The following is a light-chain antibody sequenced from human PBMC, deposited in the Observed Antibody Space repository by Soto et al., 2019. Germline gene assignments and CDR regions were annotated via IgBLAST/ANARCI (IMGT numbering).Light chain of an antibody. Sequence: DIVTTQSPATLSVSPGERATLSCRASQSVSSNLAWYQQKPGQAPRLLIHGTSTRATGIPARFSGSGSGTEFSLTISSLQSEDFAVYFCQQYNDWPLTFGGGTKVEIK. CDR3: QQYNDWPLT. CDR2: GTS. CDR1: QSVSSN. V-gene: IGKV3-15*01. J-gene: IGKJ4*01.